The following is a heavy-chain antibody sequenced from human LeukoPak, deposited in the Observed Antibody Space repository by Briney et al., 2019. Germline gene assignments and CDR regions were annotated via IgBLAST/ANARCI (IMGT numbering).Heavy chain of an antibody. D-gene: IGHD5-12*01. J-gene: IGHJ3*02. V-gene: IGHV3-21*01. Sequence: GGSLRLSCAASGFTFSSYSLNWVRQAPGKGLEWVSSISSSSSYIYYADSVKGRFTISRDNAKNSLSLQMNSLRAEDTAVYYCARSGRGYDDAFDIWGQGTMVTVSS. CDR1: GFTFSSYS. CDR2: ISSSSSYI. CDR3: ARSGRGYDDAFDI.